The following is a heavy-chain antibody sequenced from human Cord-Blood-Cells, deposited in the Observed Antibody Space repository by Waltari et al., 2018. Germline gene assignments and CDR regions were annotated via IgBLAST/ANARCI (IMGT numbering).Heavy chain of an antibody. Sequence: QVQLVQSGAEVKKPGASVKVSCKVSGYTLTELSLPGVREAPGKGLEWMGGFDPEDGETIYAQKFQGRVTMTEDTSTDTAYMELSSLRSEDTAVYYCATDKGIAAAGDAFDIWGQGTMVTVSS. CDR1: GYTLTELS. CDR2: FDPEDGET. CDR3: ATDKGIAAAGDAFDI. J-gene: IGHJ3*02. D-gene: IGHD6-13*01. V-gene: IGHV1-24*01.